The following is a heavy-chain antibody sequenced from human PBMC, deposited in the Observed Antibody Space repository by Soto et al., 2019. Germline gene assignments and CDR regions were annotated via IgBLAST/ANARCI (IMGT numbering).Heavy chain of an antibody. CDR3: TRTAAAGKYYYGVDV. J-gene: IGHJ6*02. Sequence: GESLKISCKGSGYSFTSYWIGWVRQMPGKGLEWMGIIYPGDSDTRYSPSFQGQVTISADKSISTAYLQWSSLKASDTAMYYCTRTAAAGKYYYGVDVWGQGTTVTVSS. CDR1: GYSFTSYW. D-gene: IGHD6-13*01. CDR2: IYPGDSDT. V-gene: IGHV5-51*01.